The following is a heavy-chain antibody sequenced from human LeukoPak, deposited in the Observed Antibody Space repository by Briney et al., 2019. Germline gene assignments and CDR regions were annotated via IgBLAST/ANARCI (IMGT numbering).Heavy chain of an antibody. V-gene: IGHV5-51*01. J-gene: IGHJ4*02. CDR2: IYPDDSDS. CDR3: ARVGSVTNFGVVSYYFDY. D-gene: IGHD3-3*01. Sequence: GESLNISCKASGYSFDYYWIAWVRQMPGKGPEWMGIIYPDDSDSTYSPSFQGQVTISVDKSINTAYLQWSSLKASNTAIYYCARVGSVTNFGVVSYYFDYWGQGTLVTVSS. CDR1: GYSFDYYW.